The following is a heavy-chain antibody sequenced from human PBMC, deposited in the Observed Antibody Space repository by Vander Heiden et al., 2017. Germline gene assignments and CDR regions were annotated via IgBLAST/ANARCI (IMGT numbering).Heavy chain of an antibody. Sequence: EVQLLESGGGLVQPGGSLRLSCAASGFPFSSYAMGWVRQAPGKGLESVSVITSDGSATAYADSVKGHFTISRDNSKNTLYLQMNSLRVEDTAVYYCAKGTLRSCSGAVCYPFDYWGQGNLVTVSS. CDR3: AKGTLRSCSGAVCYPFDY. D-gene: IGHD2-15*01. V-gene: IGHV3-23*01. CDR1: GFPFSSYA. J-gene: IGHJ4*02. CDR2: ITSDGSAT.